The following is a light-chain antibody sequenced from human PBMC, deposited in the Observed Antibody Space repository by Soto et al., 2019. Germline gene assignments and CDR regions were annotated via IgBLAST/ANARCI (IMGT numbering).Light chain of an antibody. Sequence: EVVLTQSPGTLSLSPGESTTLSCWASQSVSSTYLAWYQQKTGQPPRLLIYGASSRPAGIPDRFSGRGSGTYFTLTITRLEPEDFAVYYCQQCGSSPPTFGQGTKVEIK. CDR3: QQCGSSPPT. J-gene: IGKJ1*01. V-gene: IGKV3-20*01. CDR2: GAS. CDR1: QSVSSTY.